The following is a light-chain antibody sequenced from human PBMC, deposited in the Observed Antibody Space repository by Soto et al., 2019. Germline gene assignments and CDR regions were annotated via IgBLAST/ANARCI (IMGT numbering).Light chain of an antibody. V-gene: IGKV3-15*01. J-gene: IGKJ5*01. CDR3: QQYNNWPPIT. Sequence: EIVLTQSPGTLSLSPGERASLSCRASQSVSNNYLAWYQQKPGQAPRLLIYGASTRATGIPARFSGSGSGTEFTLTISSLQPKDFAVYYCQQYNNWPPITFGQGTRLEI. CDR2: GAS. CDR1: QSVSNN.